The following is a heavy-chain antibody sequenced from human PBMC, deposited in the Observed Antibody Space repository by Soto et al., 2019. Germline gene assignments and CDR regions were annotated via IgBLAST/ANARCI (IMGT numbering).Heavy chain of an antibody. V-gene: IGHV3-33*01. CDR3: ARGHDFWSGTFDY. CDR2: IWYDGSNK. CDR1: GFTFSSYG. D-gene: IGHD3-3*01. J-gene: IGHJ4*02. Sequence: GGSLRLSCAASGFTFSSYGMHWVRQAPGKGLEWVAVIWYDGSNKYYADSVKGRFTISRDNSKNTLYLQMNSLRAEDTAVYYCARGHDFWSGTFDYWGQGTLVTVSS.